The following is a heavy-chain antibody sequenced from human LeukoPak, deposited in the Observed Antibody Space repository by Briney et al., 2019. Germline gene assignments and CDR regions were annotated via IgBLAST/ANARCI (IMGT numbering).Heavy chain of an antibody. CDR1: GGTFSSYA. V-gene: IGHV1-69*06. J-gene: IGHJ4*02. CDR2: IIPIFGTA. CDR3: ARGKTEWELRESLDY. Sequence: GASVKVSCKASGGTFSSYAISWVRQAPGQGLEWMGGIIPIFGTANYAQKFQGRVTITADKSTSTAYMELSSLRSEDTAVYYCARGKTEWELRESLDYWGQGTLVTVSS. D-gene: IGHD1-26*01.